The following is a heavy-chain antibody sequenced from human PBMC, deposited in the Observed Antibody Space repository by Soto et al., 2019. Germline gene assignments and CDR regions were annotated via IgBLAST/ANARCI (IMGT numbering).Heavy chain of an antibody. V-gene: IGHV3-13*01. Sequence: DVQLVESGGGLVQPGGSLRLSCAASGFTFSSYDMHWVRQGTGKGLEWVSAIGTAGDTYFLGSVKGRFPISRENAKNSLYLQMNGLRAEDTPVYYCARLYSSVGSDSFDYWGQGTLVTVSS. D-gene: IGHD3-22*01. CDR2: IGTAGDT. J-gene: IGHJ4*02. CDR3: ARLYSSVGSDSFDY. CDR1: GFTFSSYD.